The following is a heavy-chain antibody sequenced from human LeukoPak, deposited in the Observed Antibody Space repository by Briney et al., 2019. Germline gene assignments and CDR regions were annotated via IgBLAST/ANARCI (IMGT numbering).Heavy chain of an antibody. V-gene: IGHV4-59*08. D-gene: IGHD3-16*02. CDR1: GVSIGTYY. CDR3: ARHIGGGIEDMDV. Sequence: SETLSLTCTVSGVSIGTYYWSWVRQSPGTGLEWIGYIYVTGTRYNPYLQSRVTISVDRARNQFFLKMTSVTAADTAVYYCARHIGGGIEDMDVWGRGTKVTVSS. J-gene: IGHJ6*03. CDR2: IYVTGT.